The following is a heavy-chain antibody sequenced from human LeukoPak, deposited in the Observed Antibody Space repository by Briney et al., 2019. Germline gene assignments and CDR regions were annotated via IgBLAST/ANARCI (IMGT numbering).Heavy chain of an antibody. CDR3: ARASAAAGYYYYMDV. V-gene: IGHV1-69*13. D-gene: IGHD6-13*01. CDR2: VIPIFGTA. Sequence: SVKVSCKASGGPFRSYAISWVRPAPGQGLGGMGGVIPIFGTANYAQKFQGRVTITADESTSTAYMELSSLRSEDTAVYYCARASAAAGYYYYMDVWGKGTTVTVSS. CDR1: GGPFRSYA. J-gene: IGHJ6*03.